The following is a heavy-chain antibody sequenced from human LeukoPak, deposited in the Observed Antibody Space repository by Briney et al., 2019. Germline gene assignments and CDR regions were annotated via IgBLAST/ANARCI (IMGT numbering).Heavy chain of an antibody. CDR1: GFTFRTYW. J-gene: IGHJ4*02. CDR2: IKGDESSR. CDR3: ARDVVGSLDY. V-gene: IGHV3-7*01. Sequence: PGGSLRLSCAASGFTFRTYWMAWVRQAPGKGVEWVANIKGDESSRHQADSVKGRFTISRDNTQNSLYLQMSNLRGDDTAVYYCARDVVGSLDYWGQGTLVTVSS. D-gene: IGHD1-26*01.